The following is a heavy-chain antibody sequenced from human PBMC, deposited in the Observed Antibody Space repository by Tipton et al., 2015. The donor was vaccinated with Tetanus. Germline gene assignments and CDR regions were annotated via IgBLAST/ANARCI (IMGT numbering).Heavy chain of an antibody. D-gene: IGHD3-22*01. CDR3: ARVHFDPFDYDSSGYYPFDI. Sequence: TLSLTCTVSGGSISSGGYYWSWIRQHPGKGLEWIGYIYYSGSTYYNPSLKSRVTISVDTSKNQFSLKLSSVTAADTAVYYCARVHFDPFDYDSSGYYPFDIWGQGTMVTVSS. CDR2: IYYSGST. CDR1: GGSISSGGYY. J-gene: IGHJ3*02. V-gene: IGHV4-31*03.